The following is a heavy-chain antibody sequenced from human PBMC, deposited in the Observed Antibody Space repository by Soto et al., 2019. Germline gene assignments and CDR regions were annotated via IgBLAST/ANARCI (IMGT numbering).Heavy chain of an antibody. D-gene: IGHD1-7*01. CDR2: IIPIFGTA. CDR3: AIDRITGTTYYYYGMDV. CDR1: GGTFSSYA. J-gene: IGHJ6*02. V-gene: IGHV1-69*13. Sequence: SVKVSCKASGGTFSSYAISWVRQAPGQGLEWVGGIIPIFGTANYAQKFQGRVTITADESTSTAYMELSSLRSEDTAVYYCAIDRITGTTYYYYGMDVWGQGTTVTVSS.